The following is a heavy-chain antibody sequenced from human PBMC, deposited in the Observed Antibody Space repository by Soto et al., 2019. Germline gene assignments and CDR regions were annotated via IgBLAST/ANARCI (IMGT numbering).Heavy chain of an antibody. J-gene: IGHJ6*02. V-gene: IGHV1-2*04. D-gene: IGHD6-19*01. CDR2: INPNSGGT. CDR3: ARTVSSGWDYHYDYGMDV. Sequence: ASVKVSCKASGYTFTDYYMHWVRQAPGQGLEWMGWINPNSGGTNYAQKFQGWVTMTRDTSISTAYMELSRLRSDDTSVYYCARTVSSGWDYHYDYGMDVWGQGTTVTVSS. CDR1: GYTFTDYY.